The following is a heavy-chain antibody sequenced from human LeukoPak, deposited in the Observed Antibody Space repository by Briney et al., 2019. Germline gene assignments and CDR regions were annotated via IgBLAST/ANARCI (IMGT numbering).Heavy chain of an antibody. D-gene: IGHD3-10*01. CDR2: VYYTGRT. V-gene: IGHV4-59*08. Sequence: SGTLSLTCTVSGGSISSYYWSWIRQPPGKGLEWIAYVYYTGRTLYNPSLESRVTISVDTSKTQISLKLTSVTAADTAVYYCARHMSVSYDAFDLWGRGTPVTVSS. CDR3: ARHMSVSYDAFDL. CDR1: GGSISSYY. J-gene: IGHJ3*01.